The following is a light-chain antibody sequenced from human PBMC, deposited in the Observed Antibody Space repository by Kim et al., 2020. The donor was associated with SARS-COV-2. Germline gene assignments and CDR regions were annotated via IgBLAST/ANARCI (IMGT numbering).Light chain of an antibody. CDR3: NSRDSSGNHPDV. CDR2: GKN. Sequence: SSELTQDPAVSVALGQTVRITCQGDSLRSYYASWYQQKPGQAPVLVIYGKNNRPSGIPDRFSGSSSGNTASLTITGAQAEDEADYYCNSRDSSGNHPDVFG. V-gene: IGLV3-19*01. J-gene: IGLJ1*01. CDR1: SLRSYY.